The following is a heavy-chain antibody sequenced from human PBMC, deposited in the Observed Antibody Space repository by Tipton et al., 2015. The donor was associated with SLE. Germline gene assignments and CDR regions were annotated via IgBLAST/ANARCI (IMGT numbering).Heavy chain of an antibody. J-gene: IGHJ3*01. CDR3: ARQGDSSASVDGFDV. CDR1: GYSFTSHW. D-gene: IGHD3-22*01. V-gene: IGHV5-51*01. Sequence: QLVQSGGEVKKPGESLKISCQGLGYSFTSHWVGWVRQMPGKGLEWMGIIDPDDSYTTYSPSFEGNVTISVDKSISTTYLQWSSLKASDTAIYYCARQGDSSASVDGFDVWGQGTMVTVSS. CDR2: IDPDDSYT.